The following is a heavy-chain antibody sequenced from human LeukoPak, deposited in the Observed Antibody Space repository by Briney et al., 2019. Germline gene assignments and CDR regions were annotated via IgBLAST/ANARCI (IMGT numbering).Heavy chain of an antibody. J-gene: IGHJ4*02. CDR1: GLTLRSYE. D-gene: IGHD2-8*02. V-gene: IGHV3-48*03. CDR2: ISSSGRTI. CDR3: AVSGWVLTWFYYFHY. Sequence: GGSLRLSCAASGLTLRSYEINWVRQAPGKGLEWVSYISSSGRTIYYADSVKGRFTISRDNAKNSLSLQMNSLRAEDTAVYYCAVSGWVLTWFYYFHYWGRGTLLTVPT.